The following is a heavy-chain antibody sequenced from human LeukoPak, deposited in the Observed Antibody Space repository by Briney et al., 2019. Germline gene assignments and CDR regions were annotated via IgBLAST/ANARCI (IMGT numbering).Heavy chain of an antibody. CDR3: AKDRSYGSGSRFDY. CDR2: ISGSGGST. CDR1: GFTFSSYA. Sequence: GGSLRLSCAASGFTFSSYAMSWVRQAPGKGLEWVSAISGSGGSTYYADSVKGRFTISRDNSKNTLYLQMNSLRAEGTAVYYCAKDRSYGSGSRFDYWGQGTLVTVSS. D-gene: IGHD3-10*01. V-gene: IGHV3-23*01. J-gene: IGHJ4*02.